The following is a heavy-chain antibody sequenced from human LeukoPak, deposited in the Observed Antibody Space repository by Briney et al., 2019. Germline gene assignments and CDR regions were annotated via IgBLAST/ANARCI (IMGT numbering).Heavy chain of an antibody. D-gene: IGHD3-10*01. CDR3: AREVTMVRGVTPINWFDP. CDR1: GYTFTGYY. J-gene: IGHJ5*02. Sequence: ASVKVSCKASGYTFTGYYMHWVRQAPGQGLEWMGWINPNSGGTNYAQKFQDRVTMTRDTSISTAYMELSRLRSDDTAVYYCAREVTMVRGVTPINWFDPWGQGTLVTVSS. CDR2: INPNSGGT. V-gene: IGHV1-2*02.